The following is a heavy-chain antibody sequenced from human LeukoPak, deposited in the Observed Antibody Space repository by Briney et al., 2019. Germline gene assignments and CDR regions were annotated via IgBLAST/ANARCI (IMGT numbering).Heavy chain of an antibody. J-gene: IGHJ6*02. CDR2: IKQDGSEK. CDR3: ARGAYCSSTSCKEGYYYYYYGMDV. Sequence: GGSLRLSCAASGFTFGSYWMNWVRQAPGKGLEWVANIKQDGSEKYYVDSVKGRFTISRDNAKNSLYLQMNSLRAEDTAVYYCARGAYCSSTSCKEGYYYYYYGMDVWGQGTTVTVSS. CDR1: GFTFGSYW. D-gene: IGHD2-2*01. V-gene: IGHV3-7*03.